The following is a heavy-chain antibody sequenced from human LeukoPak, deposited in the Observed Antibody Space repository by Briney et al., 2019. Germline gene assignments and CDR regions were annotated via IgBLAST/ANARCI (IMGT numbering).Heavy chain of an antibody. J-gene: IGHJ4*02. CDR2: IYTSGST. CDR3: AREGYSSSWYFGY. CDR1: GGSISSGSYY. D-gene: IGHD6-13*01. V-gene: IGHV4-61*02. Sequence: SQTLSLTCTVSGGSISSGSYYWSWIRQPAGKGLEWIGRIYTSGSTNYNPSLKSRVTISVDTSKNQFSLKLSSVTAADTAVYYCAREGYSSSWYFGYWGQGTLVTVSS.